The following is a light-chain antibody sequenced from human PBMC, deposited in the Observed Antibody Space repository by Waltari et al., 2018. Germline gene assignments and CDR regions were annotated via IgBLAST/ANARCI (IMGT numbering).Light chain of an antibody. CDR1: SSAIGGYDY. J-gene: IGLJ2*01. Sequence: QSALTQPASVSGSPGQSITISCTGTSSAIGGYDYVSWYQQHPGKAPKLMIYDIIKRPSGVSDRFSGSKSGNTASLTISGLQAEDEADYYCSSYAPSSTVFGGGTKLTVL. CDR2: DII. CDR3: SSYAPSSTV. V-gene: IGLV2-14*03.